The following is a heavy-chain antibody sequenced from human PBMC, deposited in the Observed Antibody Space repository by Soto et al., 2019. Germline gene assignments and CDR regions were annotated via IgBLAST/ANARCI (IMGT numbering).Heavy chain of an antibody. CDR1: GFTVSSNY. CDR2: IYSGGST. J-gene: IGHJ3*02. Sequence: GGSLRLSCAASGFTVSSNYMSWVRQAPGKGLERVSVIYSGGSTYYADSVKGRFTISRDNSKNTLYLQMNSLRAEDTAVYYCARDRPGDEGDAFDIWGHGTMVTVSS. CDR3: ARDRPGDEGDAFDI. D-gene: IGHD3-10*01. V-gene: IGHV3-53*01.